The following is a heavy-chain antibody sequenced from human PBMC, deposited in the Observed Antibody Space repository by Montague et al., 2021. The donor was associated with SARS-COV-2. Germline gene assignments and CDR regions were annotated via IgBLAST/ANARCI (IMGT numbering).Heavy chain of an antibody. J-gene: IGHJ4*02. V-gene: IGHV4-34*01. CDR1: GASFNGYY. Sequence: SETLSLTCAVYGASFNGYYWTWIRQPPGKGLEWIGEINHSGSTSYNPSLRSRVTISVDTSKNQFSLKLTSVTAADTAVYYCTRRLHGFNRHYFDYWGRGTLVTVSS. CDR3: TRRLHGFNRHYFDY. CDR2: INHSGST. D-gene: IGHD5-24*01.